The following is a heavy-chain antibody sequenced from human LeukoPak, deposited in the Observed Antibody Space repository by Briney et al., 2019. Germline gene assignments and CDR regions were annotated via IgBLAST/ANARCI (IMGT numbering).Heavy chain of an antibody. CDR3: ARLFVYGSGAEAFDY. V-gene: IGHV3-7*01. Sequence: GGSLRLSCAASGFTFSNYWMNWVRQAPGKGLVWVANIDENGDAKYYVDSVKRRFTISRDNSMNSLFLRMSSLRAEDTAVYYCARLFVYGSGAEAFDYWGQGILVTVSS. CDR1: GFTFSNYW. CDR2: IDENGDAK. D-gene: IGHD3-10*01. J-gene: IGHJ4*02.